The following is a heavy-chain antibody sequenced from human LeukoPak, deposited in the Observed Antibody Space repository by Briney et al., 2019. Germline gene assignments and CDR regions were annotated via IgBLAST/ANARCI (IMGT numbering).Heavy chain of an antibody. J-gene: IGHJ4*02. D-gene: IGHD6-13*01. CDR3: ARQDSSSWYNAY. Sequence: GESLKISCQGSGYSFISYWIAWVRQMPGKGLEWMGIIYPGDSDTRYSPSFQGQVTISADKSISTAYLQWSSLKASDTAIYYCARQDSSSWYNAYWGQGTLVTVSS. CDR2: IYPGDSDT. V-gene: IGHV5-51*01. CDR1: GYSFISYW.